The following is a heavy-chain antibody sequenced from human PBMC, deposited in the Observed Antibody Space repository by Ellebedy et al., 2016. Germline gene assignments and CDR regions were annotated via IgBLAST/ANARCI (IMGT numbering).Heavy chain of an antibody. CDR3: AKHETDGDYYFDL. CDR2: LSGSGPKT. Sequence: GESLKISXAASGFTFKTYAMSWVRQAPGEGLEWVSTLSGSGPKTYYADSVQGRFTISRDNSKCTLYLQMNSLRAEDTAVYYCAKHETDGDYYFDLWGRGTLVTVSS. D-gene: IGHD2-21*01. V-gene: IGHV3-23*01. J-gene: IGHJ2*01. CDR1: GFTFKTYA.